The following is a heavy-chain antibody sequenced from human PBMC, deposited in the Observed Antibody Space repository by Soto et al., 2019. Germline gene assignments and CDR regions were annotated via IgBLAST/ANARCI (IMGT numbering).Heavy chain of an antibody. CDR2: IYYSGGT. Sequence: SETLSLTCTVSCAPVSSESHYWSWIRQPPGKGLEWIGYIYYSGGTNYDPSLKSRVTISVDTSKNQFSLELSSVTAADTAVYYCARVDSTAVTFDFWGQGTLVTVSS. J-gene: IGHJ4*02. CDR3: ARVDSTAVTFDF. CDR1: CAPVSSESHY. V-gene: IGHV4-61*01. D-gene: IGHD3-22*01.